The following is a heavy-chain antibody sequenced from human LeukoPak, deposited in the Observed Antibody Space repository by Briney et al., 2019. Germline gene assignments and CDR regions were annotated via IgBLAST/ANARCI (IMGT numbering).Heavy chain of an antibody. CDR2: IKKDGSGK. CDR3: ARTVTYYYDTSGYYQSYYFDY. CDR1: GFTFSNYW. J-gene: IGHJ4*02. D-gene: IGHD3-22*01. V-gene: IGHV3-7*01. Sequence: PGGSLRLSCAASGFTFSNYWMSWVRQAPGKGLEWVANIKKDGSGKHYVDSVKGRFTISRDNAKNSLYLQMNSLRAEDTAVYYCARTVTYYYDTSGYYQSYYFDYWGQGTLVTVSS.